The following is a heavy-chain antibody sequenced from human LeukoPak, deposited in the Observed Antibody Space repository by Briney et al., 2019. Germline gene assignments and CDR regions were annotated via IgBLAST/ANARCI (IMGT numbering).Heavy chain of an antibody. V-gene: IGHV3-74*01. CDR1: GFTFSSYW. CDR2: INSDGFST. D-gene: IGHD2-15*01. CDR3: ARIHRGNVVYMDV. Sequence: GGSLRLACAASGFTFSSYWIHCVRQAPGKGLVWLSRINSDGFSTSYADSVKGRFTISRENAKNTLYLQINSLRAEDTAVYYCARIHRGNVVYMDVWGKGTTVTVSS. J-gene: IGHJ6*03.